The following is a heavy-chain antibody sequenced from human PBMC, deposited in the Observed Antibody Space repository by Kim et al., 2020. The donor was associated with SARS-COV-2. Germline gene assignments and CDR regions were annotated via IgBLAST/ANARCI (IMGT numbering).Heavy chain of an antibody. J-gene: IGHJ4*02. V-gene: IGHV3-21*04. Sequence: GGSLRLSCAASGFTFSSYSMNWVRQAPGKGLEWVSSISSSSSYIYYADSVKGRFTISRDNAKNSLYLQMNSLRAEDTAVYYCARAFRGGDLTVGLGYWGQGTLVTVSS. CDR3: ARAFRGGDLTVGLGY. CDR2: ISSSSSYI. D-gene: IGHD4-17*01. CDR1: GFTFSSYS.